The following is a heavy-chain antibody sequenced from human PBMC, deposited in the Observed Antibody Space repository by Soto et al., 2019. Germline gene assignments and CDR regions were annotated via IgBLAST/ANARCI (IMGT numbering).Heavy chain of an antibody. CDR3: AKDLVVYSGYDYGMDV. D-gene: IGHD5-12*01. V-gene: IGHV3-30*18. J-gene: IGHJ6*02. CDR2: ISYDGSNK. Sequence: SLRLSCAASGFTFSSYGMHWVRQAPGKGLEWVAVISYDGSNKYYADPVKGRFTISRDNSKNTLYLQMNSLRAEDTAVYYCAKDLVVYSGYDYGMDVWGQGTTVTVSS. CDR1: GFTFSSYG.